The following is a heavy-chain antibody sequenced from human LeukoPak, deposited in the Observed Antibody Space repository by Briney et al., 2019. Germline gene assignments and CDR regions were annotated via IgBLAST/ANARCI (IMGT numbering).Heavy chain of an antibody. Sequence: PGGSLRLSCAASGFTFSSYSMNWVRQAPGKGLEWVSSIRYDGSNKYYADSVKGRFTISRDKAKNTLYLQMDSLRAEDTAVYFCARFDSSGYYFYYWGQGTLATVSS. CDR1: GFTFSSYS. D-gene: IGHD3-22*01. CDR2: IRYDGSNK. V-gene: IGHV3-30*02. CDR3: ARFDSSGYYFYY. J-gene: IGHJ4*02.